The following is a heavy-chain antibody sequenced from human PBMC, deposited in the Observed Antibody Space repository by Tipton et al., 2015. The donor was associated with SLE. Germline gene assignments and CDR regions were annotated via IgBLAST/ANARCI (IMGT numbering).Heavy chain of an antibody. CDR2: ISSSGSTI. J-gene: IGHJ4*02. CDR1: GFTFSSYW. CDR3: ARDTIFGVVIIFYFDY. V-gene: IGHV3-48*04. D-gene: IGHD3-3*01. Sequence: SLRLSCAASGFTFSSYWMSWVRQAPGKGLEWVSYISSSGSTIYYADSVKGRFTISRDNAKNSLYLQMNSLRAEDTAVYYCARDTIFGVVIIFYFDYWGQGTLVTVSS.